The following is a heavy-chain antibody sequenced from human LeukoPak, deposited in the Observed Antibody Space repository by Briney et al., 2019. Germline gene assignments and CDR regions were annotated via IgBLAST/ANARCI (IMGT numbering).Heavy chain of an antibody. Sequence: ETLSLTCPVSGYSISSGYYWGWIRQPPGKGLEWIGSIYHSGSTYYNPSLKSRVTISVDTSKNQFSLKLSSVTAADTAVYYCARDHPVLRYFDWSPKGFDPWGQGTLVTVSS. CDR1: GYSISSGYY. D-gene: IGHD3-9*01. CDR3: ARDHPVLRYFDWSPKGFDP. V-gene: IGHV4-38-2*02. CDR2: IYHSGST. J-gene: IGHJ5*02.